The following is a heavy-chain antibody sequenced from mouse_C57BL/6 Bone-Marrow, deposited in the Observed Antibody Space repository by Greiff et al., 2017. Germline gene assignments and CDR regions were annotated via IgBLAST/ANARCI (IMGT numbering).Heavy chain of an antibody. Sequence: VQLKESGGGLVKPGGSLKLSCAASGFTFSRYTMSWVRQTPEKRLQWVAAISGGGGNTYYPDSVKGRFTISRDNYKNILYLQMSSLRSEDTALYYCSRQVTTVLATKYFDVWGTGTTVTVSS. D-gene: IGHD1-1*01. CDR1: GFTFSRYT. V-gene: IGHV5-9*01. J-gene: IGHJ1*03. CDR2: ISGGGGNT. CDR3: SRQVTTVLATKYFDV.